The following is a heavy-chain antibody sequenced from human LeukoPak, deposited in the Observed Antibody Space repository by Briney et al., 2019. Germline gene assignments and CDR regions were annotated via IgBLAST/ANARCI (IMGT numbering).Heavy chain of an antibody. CDR1: GFSVSSNY. J-gene: IGHJ4*02. D-gene: IGHD6-19*01. CDR3: ARVSLSSRDYFDF. Sequence: GGSLRLACAASGFSVSSNYMSWVRQVPGTGLEWVSIIHSGGNTYYADSVKGRFTISRDNSQNKLFLQMNSLRVEDTAVYSCARVSLSSRDYFDFWGQGTLVTVSS. V-gene: IGHV3-53*01. CDR2: IHSGGNT.